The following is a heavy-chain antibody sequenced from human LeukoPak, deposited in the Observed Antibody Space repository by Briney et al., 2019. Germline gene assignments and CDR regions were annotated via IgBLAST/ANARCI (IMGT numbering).Heavy chain of an antibody. V-gene: IGHV3-23*01. CDR1: GFTFSSYT. CDR3: AKDGGLWVSAHWGDS. Sequence: GGSLRLSCTASGFTFSSYTMTWVRQAPGKGLKWVSTITTGDGNTYYADSVKGRFTVSRDDSKNPLYLQMNSLRAEDTAVYYCAKDGGLWVSAHWGDSWGRGTLVTVSS. J-gene: IGHJ4*02. CDR2: ITTGDGNT. D-gene: IGHD7-27*01.